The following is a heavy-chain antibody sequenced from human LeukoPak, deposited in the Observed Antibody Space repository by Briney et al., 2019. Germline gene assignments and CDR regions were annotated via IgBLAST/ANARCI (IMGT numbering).Heavy chain of an antibody. D-gene: IGHD3-22*01. V-gene: IGHV4-31*03. CDR1: GGSISSGGYY. J-gene: IGHJ3*02. CDR2: IYYSGST. Sequence: SETLSLTCTVSGGSISSGGYYWSWIRQHPGKGLEWIGYIYYSGSTYYNPSLKSRVTISVDTSKNQFSLKLSSVTAADTAVYYCAKDDYYDSSGPAFDIWGQGTMVTVSS. CDR3: AKDDYYDSSGPAFDI.